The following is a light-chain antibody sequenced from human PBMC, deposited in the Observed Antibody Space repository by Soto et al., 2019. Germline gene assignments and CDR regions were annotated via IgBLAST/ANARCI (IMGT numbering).Light chain of an antibody. CDR1: SSNIGSNY. CDR2: RNN. V-gene: IGLV1-47*01. CDR3: AAWDDSLSA. Sequence: QSVLTQPPSASGTPGQRVTLSCSGSSSNIGSNYVYWYQQLPGTAPKLLIYRNNQRPSGVPDRFSGSKSGTSASLAISGLRSEDEADYYCAAWDDSLSAFGTGTKLIVL. J-gene: IGLJ1*01.